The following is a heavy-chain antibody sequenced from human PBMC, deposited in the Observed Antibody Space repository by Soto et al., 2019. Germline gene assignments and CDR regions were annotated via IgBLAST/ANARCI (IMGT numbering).Heavy chain of an antibody. CDR1: GDSICHSY. CDR3: ARAVLATHDLYYFDS. D-gene: IGHD2-8*01. CDR2: IYYSGTT. J-gene: IGHJ4*02. Sequence: QVRLQESGPGLVKSSETLSLTCTVSGDSICHSYWSWIRQPRGKALEWIAYIYYSGTTDYNPSLQSRVSTSVDTSKSQFSLRLSSVTAADTAIYYCARAVLATHDLYYFDSWGQGTLVTVSS. V-gene: IGHV4-59*01.